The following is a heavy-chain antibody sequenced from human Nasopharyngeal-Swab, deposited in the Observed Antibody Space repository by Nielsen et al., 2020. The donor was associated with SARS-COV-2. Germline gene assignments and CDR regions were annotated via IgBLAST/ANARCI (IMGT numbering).Heavy chain of an antibody. CDR3: ARGLSGIVPAPILGLGPYYSYYYMDV. CDR2: INHSGST. Sequence: WIRQPPGKGLEWIAEINHSGSTNYNPSLKSRVTLSEDASMNQVSLELSSVTAADTAVYYCARGLSGIVPAPILGLGPYYSYYYMDVWGKGTTVTVSS. D-gene: IGHD2-2*01. V-gene: IGHV4-34*01. J-gene: IGHJ6*03.